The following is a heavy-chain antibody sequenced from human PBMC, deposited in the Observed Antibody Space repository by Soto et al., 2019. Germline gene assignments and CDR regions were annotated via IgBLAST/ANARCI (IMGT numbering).Heavy chain of an antibody. CDR1: GFTFSSYA. J-gene: IGHJ5*02. V-gene: IGHV3-23*01. Sequence: GGSLRLSCAASGFTFSSYAMSWVRQAPGKGLEWVSAISGSGGSTYYADSVKGRFTISRDNSKNTLYLQMNSLRAEDTAVYYCAKDRLWFGELLYPNWFDPWGQGTLVTVSS. CDR3: AKDRLWFGELLYPNWFDP. CDR2: ISGSGGST. D-gene: IGHD3-10*01.